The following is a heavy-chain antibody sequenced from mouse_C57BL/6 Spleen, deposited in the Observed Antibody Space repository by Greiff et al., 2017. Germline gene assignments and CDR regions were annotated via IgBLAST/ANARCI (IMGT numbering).Heavy chain of an antibody. CDR1: GYTFTSCW. CDR3: ARRGGRNYAMDY. J-gene: IGHJ4*01. Sequence: QVQLQQPGAELVMPGASVKLSCKASGYTFTSCWMHWVKQRPGQGLEWIGEIDPSDSYTNYNQKFKGKSTLTVDKSSSTAYMQLSSLTSEDSAVYYCARRGGRNYAMDYWGQGTSVTVSS. CDR2: IDPSDSYT. V-gene: IGHV1-69*01.